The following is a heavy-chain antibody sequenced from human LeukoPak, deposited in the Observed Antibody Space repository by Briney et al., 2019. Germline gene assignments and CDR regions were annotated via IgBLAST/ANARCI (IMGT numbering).Heavy chain of an antibody. D-gene: IGHD2-2*01. CDR1: GYTFTSHG. J-gene: IGHJ5*02. CDR2: VSTSKGDT. CDR3: ARDGCRGTSCYLKT. V-gene: IGHV1-18*01. Sequence: GASVKVSCKASGYTFTSHGINWVRQAPGQGLEWMGWVSTSKGDTNYAQNFQDRVTMTTDTSTSTAYMELRSLRSDDTAVYYCARDGCRGTSCYLKTWGQGTLVTVSS.